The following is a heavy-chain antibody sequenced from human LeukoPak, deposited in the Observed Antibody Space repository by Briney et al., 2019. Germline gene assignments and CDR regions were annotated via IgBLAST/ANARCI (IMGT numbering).Heavy chain of an antibody. CDR1: GFIFSSYA. V-gene: IGHV3-23*01. Sequence: QPGGSLRLSCAASGFIFSSYAMTWVRQAPGKGLEWVSAISGSGSNTYYADSVKGRFTISRDNSKDTLYLQMNSLRAEDTAIYYCAKLGGPYNWDYAGLDYMDVWGKGTTVTVSS. CDR2: ISGSGSNT. CDR3: AKLGGPYNWDYAGLDYMDV. J-gene: IGHJ6*03. D-gene: IGHD1-7*01.